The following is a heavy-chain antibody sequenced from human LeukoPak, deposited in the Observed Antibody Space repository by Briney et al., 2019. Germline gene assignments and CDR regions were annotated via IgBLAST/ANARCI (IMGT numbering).Heavy chain of an antibody. D-gene: IGHD2-2*01. V-gene: IGHV1-2*02. Sequence: ASVKVSCKASGYTFTDYYMHWVRQAPGQGLEWMGWINPNDGDTNYAQKFQGRVTMTRDTSISTAHMEVSRLRSDDTAVYYCARANFLYCSSTTCLFDYWGQGTLVTVSS. CDR2: INPNDGDT. J-gene: IGHJ4*02. CDR1: GYTFTDYY. CDR3: ARANFLYCSSTTCLFDY.